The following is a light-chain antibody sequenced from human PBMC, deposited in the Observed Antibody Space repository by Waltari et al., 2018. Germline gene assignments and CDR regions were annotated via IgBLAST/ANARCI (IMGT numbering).Light chain of an antibody. CDR1: SSDVGGYNY. CDR2: EVS. Sequence: QSALTQPASVSGSPGQSITISCTGTSSDVGGYNYVSWYQQHPGKAPKLMIYEVSNQPSGVSNRFSGSTSANTAFLTISGLQADDEADYYCGSYTSSNTLIFGGGTKLTVL. V-gene: IGLV2-14*01. J-gene: IGLJ2*01. CDR3: GSYTSSNTLI.